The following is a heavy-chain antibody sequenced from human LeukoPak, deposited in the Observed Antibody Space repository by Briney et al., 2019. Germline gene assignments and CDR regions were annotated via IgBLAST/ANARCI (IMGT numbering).Heavy chain of an antibody. CDR2: IRYDGSNK. CDR1: GFIFNTYV. D-gene: IGHD2-15*01. Sequence: PGGSLRLSCAASGFIFNTYVMHWVRQAPGKGLEWLAFIRYDGSNKNYADSAKGRFTISRDNTKNSLYLQMNSLRAEDTAVYYCAKDGGSDPDSFDIWGQGTMVTVSS. V-gene: IGHV3-30*02. J-gene: IGHJ3*02. CDR3: AKDGGSDPDSFDI.